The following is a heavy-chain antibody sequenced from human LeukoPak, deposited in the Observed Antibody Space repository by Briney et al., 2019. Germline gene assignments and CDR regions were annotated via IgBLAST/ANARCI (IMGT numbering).Heavy chain of an antibody. Sequence: PSETLSLTCTVSGGSISSSSYYWGWIRQPPGKGLEWIGSIYYSGSTYYNPSLKSRVTISVDTSKNQFSLKLSSVTAADTAVYYCARSAPYSYYYYYMDVWAKGPRSPSP. J-gene: IGHJ6*03. V-gene: IGHV4-39*07. CDR2: IYYSGST. CDR3: ARSAPYSYYYYYMDV. D-gene: IGHD2-15*01. CDR1: GGSISSSSYY.